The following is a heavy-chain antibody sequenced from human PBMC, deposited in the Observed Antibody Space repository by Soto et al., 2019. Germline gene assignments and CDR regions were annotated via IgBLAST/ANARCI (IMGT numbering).Heavy chain of an antibody. CDR1: GYIVPNYG. CDR3: ASTYYVPGGPFDWLTYGMDV. J-gene: IGHJ6*02. D-gene: IGHD3-9*01. Sequence: GAAVRLSVGVSGYIVPNYGSRWIRAIPVKGLGRMGRIDPSDSYTNYSPSFQGHVTISADKSISTAYLQWSSLKASDTAMYYCASTYYVPGGPFDWLTYGMDVWGQGPTVTVSS. CDR2: IDPSDSYT. V-gene: IGHV5-10-1*01.